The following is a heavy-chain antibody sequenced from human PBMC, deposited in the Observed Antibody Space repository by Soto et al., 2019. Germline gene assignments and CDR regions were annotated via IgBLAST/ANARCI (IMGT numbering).Heavy chain of an antibody. CDR3: ARDPGYDILTGYASTSDY. D-gene: IGHD3-9*01. J-gene: IGHJ4*02. CDR2: ISAYNGNT. V-gene: IGHV1-18*01. Sequence: ASVKVSCKASGYTFTSYGISWVRQAPGQGLEWMGWISAYNGNTNYAQKLQGRVTMTTDTSTSTAYMELRSLRSDDTAVYYCARDPGYDILTGYASTSDYWGQGTLVTVSS. CDR1: GYTFTSYG.